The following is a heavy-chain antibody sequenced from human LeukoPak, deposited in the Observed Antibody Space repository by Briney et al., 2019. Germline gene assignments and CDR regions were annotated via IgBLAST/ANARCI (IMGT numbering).Heavy chain of an antibody. Sequence: GGSLRLSCVASGFTFINYEINWVRQAPGKGLEWISYIDRSATTTYYADSATGRFTISRDSAKNSVSLQMNSLRTEDTAVYYCARAPGSTAAHHFYAMDVWGKGTTVIVSS. CDR2: IDRSATTT. D-gene: IGHD6-6*01. J-gene: IGHJ6*04. V-gene: IGHV3-48*03. CDR3: ARAPGSTAAHHFYAMDV. CDR1: GFTFINYE.